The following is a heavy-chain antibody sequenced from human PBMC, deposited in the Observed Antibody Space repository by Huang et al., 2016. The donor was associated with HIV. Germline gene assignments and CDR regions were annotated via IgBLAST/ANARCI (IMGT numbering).Heavy chain of an antibody. Sequence: QVELVQSGAEVKRPGASVRVSCKAAGYIFTKYGINWVRQAPGQGIEWMGWISAYNGKTNYAEKFQGRVTLTRDTSATTAYMELREVTSADTAVYYCARDHWYPLQNWFDLWGQGTLDTVSS. V-gene: IGHV1-18*01. J-gene: IGHJ5*01. CDR1: GYIFTKYG. CDR2: ISAYNGKT. CDR3: ARDHWYPLQNWFDL. D-gene: IGHD1-1*01.